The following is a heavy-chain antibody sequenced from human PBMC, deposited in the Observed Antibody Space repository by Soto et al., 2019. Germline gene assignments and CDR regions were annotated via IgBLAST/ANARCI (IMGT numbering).Heavy chain of an antibody. Sequence: GESLKISCQGSGYSFASYWIGWVRQMPGKDLEWMGIIYPGDSDTRYSPSFQGQVTITRDMSTSTAYMELSSLRSEDTAVYYCATGGIRLWLPNYYYFDMDVWGQGTTVTVSS. CDR2: IYPGDSDT. J-gene: IGHJ6*02. V-gene: IGHV5-51*01. CDR1: GYSFASYW. CDR3: ATGGIRLWLPNYYYFDMDV. D-gene: IGHD5-18*01.